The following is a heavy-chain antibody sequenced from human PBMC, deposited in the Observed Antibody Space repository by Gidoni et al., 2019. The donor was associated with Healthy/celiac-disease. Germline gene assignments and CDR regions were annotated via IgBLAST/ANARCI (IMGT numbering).Heavy chain of an antibody. D-gene: IGHD1-26*01. CDR2: SYYSGST. Sequence: KGLEWIGSSYYSGSTYYNPSLKSRVTISVDTSKNQFSLKLSSVTAADTAVYYCARLVGARFDYWGQGTLVTVSS. J-gene: IGHJ4*02. V-gene: IGHV4-39*01. CDR3: ARLVGARFDY.